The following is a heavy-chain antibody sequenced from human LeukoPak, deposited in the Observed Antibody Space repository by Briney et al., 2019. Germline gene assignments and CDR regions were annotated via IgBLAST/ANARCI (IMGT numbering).Heavy chain of an antibody. CDR2: IYYSGST. J-gene: IGHJ5*02. CDR1: VGSISSGGYY. CDR3: AGGSYYVENWFDP. V-gene: IGHV4-31*03. Sequence: SQTLSLTCTVSVGSISSGGYYWSWIRQHPGKGLEWIGYIYYSGSTYYNPSLKSRVTISVDTSKNQFSLKLSSVTAADTAVYYCAGGSYYVENWFDPWGQGTLVTVSS. D-gene: IGHD1-26*01.